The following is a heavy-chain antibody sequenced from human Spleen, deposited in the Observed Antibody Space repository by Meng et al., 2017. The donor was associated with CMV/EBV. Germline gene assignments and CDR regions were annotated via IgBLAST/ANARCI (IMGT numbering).Heavy chain of an antibody. V-gene: IGHV3-23*03. CDR2: VYSGGIRT. J-gene: IGHJ6*02. D-gene: IGHD1-26*01. Sequence: LSLTCAASGFTFSSYAMSWVRQAPGKGLEWVSVVYSGGIRTYYADSVKGRFTISRENPKNTVYLQMNSLRADDTAVYYCAKDRAGGRSYGMDVWGQGTTVTVSS. CDR1: GFTFSSYA. CDR3: AKDRAGGRSYGMDV.